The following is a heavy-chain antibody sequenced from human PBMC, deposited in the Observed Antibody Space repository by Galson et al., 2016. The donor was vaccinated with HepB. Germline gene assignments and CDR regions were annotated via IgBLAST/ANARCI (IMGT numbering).Heavy chain of an antibody. CDR2: IIPLFGTA. CDR1: GGTFSSYA. D-gene: IGHD3-16*01. CDR3: AISGPQGGGAFDF. Sequence: SVKVSCKASGGTFSSYAINWVRQAPGQGLEWLGGIIPLFGTAYYAQKLQGRVTITADESTSTAYMELSSLRSEDTAVYYCAISGPQGGGAFDFWGQGTMLTVS. V-gene: IGHV1-69*13. J-gene: IGHJ3*01.